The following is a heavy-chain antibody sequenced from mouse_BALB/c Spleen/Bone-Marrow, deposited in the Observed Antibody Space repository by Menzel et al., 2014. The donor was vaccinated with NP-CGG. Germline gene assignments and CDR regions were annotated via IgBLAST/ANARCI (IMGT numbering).Heavy chain of an antibody. V-gene: IGHV4-1*02. CDR3: ARQGYYGYSDY. D-gene: IGHD1-2*01. Sequence: EVQLQQSGGGLVQPGGSLKLSCAASGFDFSRYWMSWVRQAPGKGLEWIGEINPDSSTINYTPSLKDKFIISRDNAKNTLYLQMRKVRSEDTALYYCARQGYYGYSDYWGQGTTLTVSS. J-gene: IGHJ2*01. CDR1: GFDFSRYW. CDR2: INPDSSTI.